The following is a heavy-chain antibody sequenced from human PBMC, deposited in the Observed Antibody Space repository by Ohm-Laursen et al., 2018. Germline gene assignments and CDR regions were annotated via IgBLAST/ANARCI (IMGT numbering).Heavy chain of an antibody. CDR1: GFTFSSYS. V-gene: IGHV3-21*01. CDR3: ARDKRELVRFHLQH. J-gene: IGHJ1*01. Sequence: SLRLSCSASGFTFSSYSMNWVRQAPGKGLEWVSSISSSSSYIYYADSVKGRFTISRDNAKNSLYLQMNSLRAEDTAVYYCARDKRELVRFHLQHWGQGTLVTVSS. CDR2: ISSSSSYI. D-gene: IGHD6-13*01.